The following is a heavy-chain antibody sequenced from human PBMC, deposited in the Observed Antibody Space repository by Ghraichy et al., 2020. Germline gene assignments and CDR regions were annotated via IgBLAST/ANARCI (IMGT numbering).Heavy chain of an antibody. Sequence: GESLNISCKGSGYSYTNYWIGWVRQMPGKGLEWMGIINSGDSDTRYSPSFQGQVTISVDKSISTAYLQWSSLKASDTAMYYCARRTAVADYWGQGTLVTVSS. D-gene: IGHD6-19*01. CDR2: INSGDSDT. CDR3: ARRTAVADY. V-gene: IGHV5-51*01. J-gene: IGHJ4*02. CDR1: GYSYTNYW.